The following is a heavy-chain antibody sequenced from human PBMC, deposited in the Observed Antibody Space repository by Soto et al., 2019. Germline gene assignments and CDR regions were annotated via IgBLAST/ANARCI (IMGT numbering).Heavy chain of an antibody. J-gene: IGHJ6*02. CDR2: INHSGST. Sequence: PSETLSLTCAVYGGSFSGYYWSWIRQPPGKGLEWIGEINHSGSTNYNPSLKSRVTISVDTSKNQFSLKLSSVTAADTAVYYCARVPPIVVVPAAFRHYYYGMDVWGQGTTVTVSS. CDR1: GGSFSGYY. V-gene: IGHV4-34*01. D-gene: IGHD2-2*01. CDR3: ARVPPIVVVPAAFRHYYYGMDV.